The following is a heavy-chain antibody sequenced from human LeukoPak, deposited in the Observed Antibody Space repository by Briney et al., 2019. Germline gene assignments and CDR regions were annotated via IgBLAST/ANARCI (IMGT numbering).Heavy chain of an antibody. CDR2: IYYSGST. J-gene: IGHJ4*02. D-gene: IGHD6-13*01. CDR3: ARGEVGSSGRCFDY. V-gene: IGHV4-59*12. Sequence: PSETLSLTCTVSGGSISSYYWSWIRQPPGKGLEWIGYIYYSGSTNYNPSLKSRVTISVDTSKNQFSLKLSSVTAADTAVYYCARGEVGSSGRCFDYWGQGTLVTVSS. CDR1: GGSISSYY.